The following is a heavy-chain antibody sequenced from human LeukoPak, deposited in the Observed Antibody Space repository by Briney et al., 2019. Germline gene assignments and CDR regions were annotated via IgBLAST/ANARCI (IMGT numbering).Heavy chain of an antibody. CDR2: IYSGGST. Sequence: GSLRLSCAASGFTVSSNYMSWVRQAPGKGLEWVSVIYSGGSTYYADSVKGRFTISRHNSKNTLYLQMNSLRAEDTAVYYCAVGGGNIVATITDYWGQGTLVTVSS. D-gene: IGHD5-12*01. V-gene: IGHV3-53*04. J-gene: IGHJ4*02. CDR1: GFTVSSNY. CDR3: AVGGGNIVATITDY.